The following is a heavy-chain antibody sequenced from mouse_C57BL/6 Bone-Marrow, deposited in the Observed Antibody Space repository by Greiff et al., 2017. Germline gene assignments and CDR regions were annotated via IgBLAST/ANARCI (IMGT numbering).Heavy chain of an antibody. V-gene: IGHV5-17*01. D-gene: IGHD2-4*01. J-gene: IGHJ4*01. CDR3: ARVSMITTGYYYAMDY. Sequence: EVQGVESGGGLVKPGGSLKLSCAASGFTFSDYGMHWVRQAPEKGLEWVAYISSGSSTIYYADTVKGRFTISRDNAKNTLFLQMTSLRSEDTAMYYCARVSMITTGYYYAMDYWGQGTSVTVSS. CDR1: GFTFSDYG. CDR2: ISSGSSTI.